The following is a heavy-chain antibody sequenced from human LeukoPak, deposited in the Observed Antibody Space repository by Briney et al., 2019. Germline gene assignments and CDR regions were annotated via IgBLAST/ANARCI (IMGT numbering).Heavy chain of an antibody. CDR2: IRYDGSNK. Sequence: GGSLRLSCAASGFTFSSYGMHWVRQAPGKGLEWVAFIRYDGSNKYYADSVKGRFTISRDNSKNTLYLQMNSLRAEDTAVYYCAKDSGDTAKAYYFDYWGQGTLVTVSS. V-gene: IGHV3-30*02. CDR1: GFTFSSYG. D-gene: IGHD5-18*01. J-gene: IGHJ4*02. CDR3: AKDSGDTAKAYYFDY.